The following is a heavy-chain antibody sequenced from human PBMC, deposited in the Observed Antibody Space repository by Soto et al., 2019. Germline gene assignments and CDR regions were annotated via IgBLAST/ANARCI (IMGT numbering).Heavy chain of an antibody. CDR3: ARERRNYYDSSGYYLDY. V-gene: IGHV4-30-4*01. Sequence: PSETLSLTCTVSGGSISSGDYYWSWIRQPPGKGLEWIGYIYYSGSTYYNPSLKSRVTISVDTSKNQFSLKLSSVTAADSAVYYCARERRNYYDSSGYYLDYWGQGTLVTVSS. J-gene: IGHJ4*02. CDR1: GGSISSGDYY. CDR2: IYYSGST. D-gene: IGHD3-22*01.